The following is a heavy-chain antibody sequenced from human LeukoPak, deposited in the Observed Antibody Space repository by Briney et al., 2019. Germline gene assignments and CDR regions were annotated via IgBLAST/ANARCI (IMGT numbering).Heavy chain of an antibody. J-gene: IGHJ4*02. V-gene: IGHV4-59*01. CDR1: GGSISSYY. Sequence: SETLSLTCTVSGGSISSYYWSWIRRPPGKGLEWIGYIYYSGSTNYNPSLKSRVTISVDTSKNQFSLKLSSVTAADTAVYYCARSSAGVVIIPKVWGQGTLVTVSS. CDR2: IYYSGST. D-gene: IGHD3-3*01. CDR3: ARSSAGVVIIPKV.